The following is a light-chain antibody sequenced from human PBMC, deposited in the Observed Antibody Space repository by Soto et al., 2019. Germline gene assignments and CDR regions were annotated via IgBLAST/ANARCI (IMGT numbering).Light chain of an antibody. V-gene: IGLV2-23*01. J-gene: IGLJ1*01. CDR3: CSYAGSSTYV. Sequence: LTQPASVSGSPGQSITISCTGTSSDVGSYNLVSWYQQHPGKAPKLMIYEGSKRPSGVSNRFSGSKSGNTASLTISGLQAEDEADYYCCSYAGSSTYVFGTGTKVTVL. CDR1: SSDVGSYNL. CDR2: EGS.